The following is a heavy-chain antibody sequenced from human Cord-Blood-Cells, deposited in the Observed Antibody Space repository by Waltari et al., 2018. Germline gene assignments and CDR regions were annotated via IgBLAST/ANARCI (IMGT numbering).Heavy chain of an antibody. Sequence: EVQLVQSGAAVKKPGESLKISCKGSGYSLTSYWIGRVRQLPGKGLEWMGFIYPGDSDTRYSPSFQGQVTISADKSISTAYLQWSSLKASDTAMYYCARGDFWSGYSEWWFDPWGQGTLVTVSS. CDR2: IYPGDSDT. CDR3: ARGDFWSGYSEWWFDP. J-gene: IGHJ5*02. V-gene: IGHV5-51*01. D-gene: IGHD3-3*01. CDR1: GYSLTSYW.